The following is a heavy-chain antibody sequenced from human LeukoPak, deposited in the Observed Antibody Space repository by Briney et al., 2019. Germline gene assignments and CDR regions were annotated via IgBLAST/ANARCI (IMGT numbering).Heavy chain of an antibody. CDR3: ARITMVRGANFDY. J-gene: IGHJ4*02. V-gene: IGHV4-4*02. Sequence: SETLSLTCTVSGDSISNNNWWTWVRQPPGKGLEWIGEIYHTGNTNYNPSLKSRVTMSVDKSKNQFSLKVNSVTAADTAVYYCARITMVRGANFDYWGQGTLVTVSS. D-gene: IGHD3-10*01. CDR1: GDSISNNNW. CDR2: IYHTGNT.